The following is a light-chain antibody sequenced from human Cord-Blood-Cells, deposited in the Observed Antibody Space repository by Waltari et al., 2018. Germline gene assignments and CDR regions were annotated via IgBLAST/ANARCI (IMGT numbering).Light chain of an antibody. CDR3: QQYGSSDT. Sequence: SSRASQRGSGSYIAWYQQKPGKAPRLLIYGATSRATGIPDRFSGSGSGTDFTLTISRLEPEDFAVYYCQQYGSSDTFGQGTKLEIK. CDR2: GAT. J-gene: IGKJ2*01. V-gene: IGKV3-20*01. CDR1: QRGSGSY.